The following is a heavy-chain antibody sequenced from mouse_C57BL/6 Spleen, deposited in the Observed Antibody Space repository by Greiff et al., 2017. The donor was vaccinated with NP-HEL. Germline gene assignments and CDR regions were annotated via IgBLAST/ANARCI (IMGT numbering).Heavy chain of an antibody. J-gene: IGHJ4*01. Sequence: VQLQQSGAELVMPGASVKLSCKASGYTFTSYWMHWVKQRPGQGLEWIGELDPSDSYTNYNQKFKGKSTLTVDKSSSTAYMQLSSLTSEDSAVYDGARWVRGCMDYWGQGTSVTVAS. CDR2: LDPSDSYT. D-gene: IGHD2-14*01. V-gene: IGHV1-69*01. CDR3: ARWVRGCMDY. CDR1: GYTFTSYW.